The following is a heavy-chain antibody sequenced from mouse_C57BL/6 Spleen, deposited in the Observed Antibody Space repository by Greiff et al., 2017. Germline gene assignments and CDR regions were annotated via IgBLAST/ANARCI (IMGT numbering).Heavy chain of an antibody. Sequence: QVQLQQPGAELVRPGTSVKLSCKASGYTFTSYWMHWVKQRPGQGLEWIGAIDPSDSYTNYNQKFKGKATLTVDTSSSTAYMQLSSLTSEDSAVYYCARTDDGYSLAMDYWGQGTSVTVSS. CDR3: ARTDDGYSLAMDY. V-gene: IGHV1-59*01. CDR2: IDPSDSYT. J-gene: IGHJ4*01. CDR1: GYTFTSYW. D-gene: IGHD2-3*01.